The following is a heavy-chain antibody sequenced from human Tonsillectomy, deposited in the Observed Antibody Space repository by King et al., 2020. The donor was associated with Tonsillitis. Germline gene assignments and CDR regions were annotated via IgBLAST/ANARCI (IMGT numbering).Heavy chain of an antibody. D-gene: IGHD4-17*01. J-gene: IGHJ3*02. CDR2: IYHSGNT. CDR1: GGSITSGVFS. CDR3: ARVGLTDYGDYGDAFDI. Sequence: LQLQESGSGLVKPSQTLSLTCAVSGGSITSGVFSWSWIRQPPGKGPEWIGYIYHSGNTYHNPSLKSRVTISVDRSKNQFSLNLSSVTAADTAVYYCARVGLTDYGDYGDAFDIWGQGTMVTVSS. V-gene: IGHV4-30-2*01.